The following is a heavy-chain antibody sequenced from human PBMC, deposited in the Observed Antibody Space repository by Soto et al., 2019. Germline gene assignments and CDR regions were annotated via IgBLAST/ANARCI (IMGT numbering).Heavy chain of an antibody. CDR1: GGSFSGYY. D-gene: IGHD6-13*01. CDR2: INHSGST. J-gene: IGHJ5*02. V-gene: IGHV4-34*01. CDR3: ARGHFPPQELRIAAAGTRKLASWNWFDP. Sequence: PSETLSLTCAVYGGSFSGYYWSWIRQPPGKGLEWIGEINHSGSTNYNPSLKSRVTISVDTSKIQFSLKLSSVTAADTAVYYCARGHFPPQELRIAAAGTRKLASWNWFDPWGQGTLVTVSS.